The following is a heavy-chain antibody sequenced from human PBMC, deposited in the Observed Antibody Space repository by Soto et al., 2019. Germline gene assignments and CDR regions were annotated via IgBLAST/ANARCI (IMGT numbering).Heavy chain of an antibody. J-gene: IGHJ4*02. D-gene: IGHD6-13*01. CDR3: ARAFGSTDY. CDR1: GYTFSCYG. Sequence: QVQLVQSGAEVKKPGASVKVSCEASGYTFSCYGISWVRQAPGQGFEWMGWISGYNSITRYAQKFQGRVTMTTDTSTSTAYMELRSLRSDDTAVYYCARAFGSTDYWGQGTLVTVSS. V-gene: IGHV1-18*01. CDR2: ISGYNSIT.